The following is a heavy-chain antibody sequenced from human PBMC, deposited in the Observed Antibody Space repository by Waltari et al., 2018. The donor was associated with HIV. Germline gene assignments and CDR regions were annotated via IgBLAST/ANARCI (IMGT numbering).Heavy chain of an antibody. CDR2: ISGDGHST. CDR1: GFTFSSYS. CDR3: AKGNYDVLTGYYGPSFEY. J-gene: IGHJ4*02. D-gene: IGHD3-9*01. V-gene: IGHV3-64D*06. Sequence: EVQLVESGGTLVQPGGSLRLSCSASGFTFSSYSIHWVRQTPGKGLEYVSAISGDGHSTYDAGSLKGRFTITRDNSKTTVWLQMRSLRVEDTAVYYGAKGNYDVLTGYYGPSFEYWGQGTLVTVSS.